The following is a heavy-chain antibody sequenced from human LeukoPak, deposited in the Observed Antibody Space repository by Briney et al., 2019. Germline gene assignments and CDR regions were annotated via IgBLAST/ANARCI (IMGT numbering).Heavy chain of an antibody. CDR3: AKNYYGSGRMDV. Sequence: SETLSLTCTVSGGSISSSSYYWGWIRQPPGKGLEWIGYISNRGSTKYNPSLKSRVTISVDTSKNQTSLRLNSVTAADTAVYYCAKNYYGSGRMDVWGKGTTVTISS. CDR2: ISNRGST. CDR1: GGSISSSSYY. J-gene: IGHJ6*03. V-gene: IGHV4-61*05. D-gene: IGHD3-10*01.